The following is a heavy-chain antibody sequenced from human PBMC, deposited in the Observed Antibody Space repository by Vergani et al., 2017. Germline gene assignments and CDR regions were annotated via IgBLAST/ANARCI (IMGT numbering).Heavy chain of an antibody. CDR3: AKVEMVRGGYGDYYYGMDV. Sequence: VQLVESGGGLVQPGRSLRLSCAASGFTFDDYAMHWVRQAPGKGLEWVSGISWNSGSIGYADSVKGRFTISRDNAKNSLYLQMNSLRAEDTALYYCAKVEMVRGGYGDYYYGMDVWGQGTTVTVSS. J-gene: IGHJ6*02. D-gene: IGHD3-10*01. CDR1: GFTFDDYA. V-gene: IGHV3-9*01. CDR2: ISWNSGSI.